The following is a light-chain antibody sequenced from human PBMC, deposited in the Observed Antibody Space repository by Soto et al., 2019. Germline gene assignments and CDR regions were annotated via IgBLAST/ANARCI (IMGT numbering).Light chain of an antibody. V-gene: IGLV1-44*01. Sequence: QSVLTQPPSASGTPGQRVTISCSGSSSNIGSNTVNCYQQLPGTAPKLLIYSNNQRPSGVTDRFSGSKSGTSASLAISGLQSEDETDYYCAAWDDSLNGVIFGGGTKLTVL. J-gene: IGLJ2*01. CDR3: AAWDDSLNGVI. CDR1: SSNIGSNT. CDR2: SNN.